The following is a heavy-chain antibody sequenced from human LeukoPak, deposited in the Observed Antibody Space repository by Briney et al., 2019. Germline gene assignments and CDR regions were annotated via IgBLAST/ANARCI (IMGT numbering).Heavy chain of an antibody. V-gene: IGHV4-38-2*02. Sequence: PSETLSLTCTVSGYSISNGYYWGWIRQPPGTGLEWIGSIYPSGSTNYNPSLKSRVTISVDTSKNQFSLKLSSVTAADTAVYYCARSIMITFGGVIVTDGYLGLGYPDYWGQGTLVTVSS. D-gene: IGHD3-16*02. CDR3: ARSIMITFGGVIVTDGYLGLGYPDY. J-gene: IGHJ4*02. CDR1: GYSISNGYY. CDR2: IYPSGST.